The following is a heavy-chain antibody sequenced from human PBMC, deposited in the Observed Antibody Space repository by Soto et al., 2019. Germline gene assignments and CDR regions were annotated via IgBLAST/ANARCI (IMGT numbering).Heavy chain of an antibody. V-gene: IGHV4-34*01. D-gene: IGHD3-22*01. CDR2: INHSGST. J-gene: IGHJ4*02. CDR1: GGSFSGYY. Sequence: SETLSLTYAVYGGSFSGYYWSWIRQPPGKGLEWIGEINHSGSTNYNPSLKSRVTISVDTSKNQFSLNLSSVTAADTAVYYCARNSTYYYDSSGYYYHYYFDYWGQGTLVTVSS. CDR3: ARNSTYYYDSSGYYYHYYFDY.